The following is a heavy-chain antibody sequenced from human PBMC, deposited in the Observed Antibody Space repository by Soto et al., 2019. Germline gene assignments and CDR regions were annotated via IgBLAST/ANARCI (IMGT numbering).Heavy chain of an antibody. J-gene: IGHJ4*02. D-gene: IGHD6-19*01. V-gene: IGHV4-59*01. CDR2: IFYSGDS. Sequence: KPSETLSLTCTGAGGSINNYHWIWIRQPPGKGLEWIGYIFYSGDSNCSPSLKSRVTISVDTSKNQFSLKLSSVPAADSAVDFCARLSKYASGWSTFDYWGRGTLVTVHS. CDR3: ARLSKYASGWSTFDY. CDR1: GGSINNYH.